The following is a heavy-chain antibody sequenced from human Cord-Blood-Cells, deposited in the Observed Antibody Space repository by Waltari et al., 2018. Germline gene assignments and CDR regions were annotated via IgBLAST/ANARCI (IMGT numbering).Heavy chain of an antibody. Sequence: VKKPGSSVKVSCKASGGTFSSYAISWVRQAPGQGLEWMGGIIPIFGTANYAQKFQGRVTITADESTSTAYMELSSLRSEDTAVYYCARLAYYDFWSGYPDKPYYYYGMDVWGQGP. D-gene: IGHD3-3*01. J-gene: IGHJ6*02. CDR2: IIPIFGTA. CDR1: GGTFSSYA. V-gene: IGHV1-69*01. CDR3: ARLAYYDFWSGYPDKPYYYYGMDV.